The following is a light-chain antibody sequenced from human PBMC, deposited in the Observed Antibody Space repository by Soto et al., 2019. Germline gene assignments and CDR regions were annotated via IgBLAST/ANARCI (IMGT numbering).Light chain of an antibody. Sequence: SVLTQHASVSGSPGQSITISCTGSSSDIGAYNYVSWFQQYPGKAPKLIISEVSNRPSGVSNRFSGSKSGTAASLTISGLQTEDEADYFCFSFTTDWTHVFGTGTKVTVL. V-gene: IGLV2-14*01. CDR3: FSFTTDWTHV. J-gene: IGLJ1*01. CDR1: SSDIGAYNY. CDR2: EVS.